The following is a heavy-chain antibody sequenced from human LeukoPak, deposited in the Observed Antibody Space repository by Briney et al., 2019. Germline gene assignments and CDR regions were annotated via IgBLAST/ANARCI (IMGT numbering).Heavy chain of an antibody. Sequence: SETLSLTCALSRASVSKYFWNWIPQPPEKGGEWMGCIYYRGSTNYNLSLMSRVTISVDTSKNQFTRKLSSLTAADSAVYFGANRPIARGFGLDNWFDGWGQGTLVTVS. V-gene: IGHV4-59*02. CDR2: IYYRGST. CDR1: RASVSKYF. CDR3: ANRPIARGFGLDNWFDG. D-gene: IGHD3-3*01. J-gene: IGHJ5*02.